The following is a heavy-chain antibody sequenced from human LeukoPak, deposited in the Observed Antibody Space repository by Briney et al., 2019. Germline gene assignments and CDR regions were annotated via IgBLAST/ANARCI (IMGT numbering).Heavy chain of an antibody. CDR3: AKDYYYDSSGYYGYFQH. Sequence: GGSLRLSCAASGFTFSSYAMHWVRQAPGKGLEWVAVISYDGSNKYYADSVKGRFTTSRDNSKNTLYLQMNSLRAEDTAVYYCAKDYYYDSSGYYGYFQHWGQGTLVTVSS. CDR1: GFTFSSYA. D-gene: IGHD3-22*01. V-gene: IGHV3-30*04. J-gene: IGHJ1*01. CDR2: ISYDGSNK.